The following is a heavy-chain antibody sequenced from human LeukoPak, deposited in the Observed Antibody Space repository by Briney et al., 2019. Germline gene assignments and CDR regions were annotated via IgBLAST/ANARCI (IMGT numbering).Heavy chain of an antibody. Sequence: ASVKVSCKASGYTFTGYYMHWVRQAPGQGLEWMGWINPNSGGTNYAQKFQGRVTMTRDTSISTAYMELSRLRSDDTAVYYCARDKSGYDLFDYWGQGTLVTVPS. CDR1: GYTFTGYY. J-gene: IGHJ4*02. CDR2: INPNSGGT. CDR3: ARDKSGYDLFDY. D-gene: IGHD5-12*01. V-gene: IGHV1-2*02.